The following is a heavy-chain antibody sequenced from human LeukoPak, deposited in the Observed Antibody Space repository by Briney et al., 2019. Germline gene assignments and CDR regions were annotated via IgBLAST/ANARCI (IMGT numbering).Heavy chain of an antibody. CDR2: IKQDGSEK. J-gene: IGHJ6*04. Sequence: GGSLRLSCAASGFTFSSYWMTWVRQAPGKGLEWVASIKQDGSEKYYVDSVKGRFTISRDNAKNSLYLQMNSLRAEDTAVYYCAELGITMIGGVWGKGTTVTISS. CDR1: GFTFSSYW. V-gene: IGHV3-7*01. CDR3: AELGITMIGGV. D-gene: IGHD3-10*02.